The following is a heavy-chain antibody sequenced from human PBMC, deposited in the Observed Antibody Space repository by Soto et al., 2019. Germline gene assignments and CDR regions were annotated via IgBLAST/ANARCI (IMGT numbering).Heavy chain of an antibody. V-gene: IGHV4-61*01. Sequence: PSETLSLTCTVSGGSVSSGSYYWSWIRQPPGKGLEWIGYIYYSGSTNYNPSLKSRVTISVDTSKNQFSLKLSSVTAADTAVYYCARGSYGAPLFDYWGQGTLVTVSS. D-gene: IGHD5-18*01. CDR3: ARGSYGAPLFDY. CDR1: GGSVSSGSYY. CDR2: IYYSGST. J-gene: IGHJ4*02.